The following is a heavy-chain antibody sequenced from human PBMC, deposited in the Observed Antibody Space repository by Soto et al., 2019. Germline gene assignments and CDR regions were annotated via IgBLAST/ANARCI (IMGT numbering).Heavy chain of an antibody. V-gene: IGHV4-59*01. CDR2: INYSGGT. Sequence: PSETLSLTCTVSGESISSYYWCWILQPPGKELQWSGEINYSGGTNYNPSLNKRVTISVDTSKNQFSLKLSSVTAADTAVDYCGCTKADCTDAFHILGQGTMVTVSS. CDR1: GESISSYY. D-gene: IGHD2-21*02. CDR3: GCTKADCTDAFHI. J-gene: IGHJ3*02.